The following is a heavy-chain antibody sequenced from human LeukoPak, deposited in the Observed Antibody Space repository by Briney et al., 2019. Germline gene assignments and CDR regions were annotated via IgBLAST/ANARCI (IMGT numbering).Heavy chain of an antibody. D-gene: IGHD6-19*01. CDR3: ARGVAGKYYFDY. Sequence: SETLSLTCTVSGYSISSGYYWGWIRQPPGKGLEWIGSIYHSGSTYYNPSLKSRVTISVDTSKNQFSLKLSSVTAAGTAVYYCARGVAGKYYFDYWGQGTLVTVSS. CDR1: GYSISSGYY. J-gene: IGHJ4*02. CDR2: IYHSGST. V-gene: IGHV4-38-2*02.